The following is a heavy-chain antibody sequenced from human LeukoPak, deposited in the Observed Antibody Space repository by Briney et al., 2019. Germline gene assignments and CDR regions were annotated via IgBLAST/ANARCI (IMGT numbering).Heavy chain of an antibody. CDR3: TRDRGAYNLYDY. Sequence: SWIRQAPGKGLEWVGFIRSKAYGETADYAASVKGRFTISRDDSKAIAYLQMNSLKTEDTAVYHCTRDRGAYNLYDYWGQGTLVTVSS. J-gene: IGHJ4*02. D-gene: IGHD1-1*01. CDR2: IRSKAYGETA. V-gene: IGHV3-49*02.